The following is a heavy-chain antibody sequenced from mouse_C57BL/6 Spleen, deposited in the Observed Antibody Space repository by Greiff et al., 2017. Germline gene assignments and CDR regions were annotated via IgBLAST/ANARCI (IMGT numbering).Heavy chain of an antibody. CDR1: GYTFTDYE. CDR3: TRGGITTVVAGFDY. Sequence: VQLQQSGAELVRPGASVTLSCKASGYTFTDYEMHWVKQTPVHGLEWIGAIDPETGGTAYNQKFKGKAILTADKSSSTAYMELRSLTSEDSAVYYCTRGGITTVVAGFDYWGQGTTRTVSS. CDR2: IDPETGGT. D-gene: IGHD1-1*01. V-gene: IGHV1-15*01. J-gene: IGHJ2*01.